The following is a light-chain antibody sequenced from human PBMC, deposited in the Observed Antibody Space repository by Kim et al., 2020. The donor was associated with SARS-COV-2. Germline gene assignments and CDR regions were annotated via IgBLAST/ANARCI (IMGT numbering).Light chain of an antibody. V-gene: IGKV1-33*01. CDR2: DAS. Sequence: DIQMTQSPSSLSASVGDRVTITCQASQDIRNYLNWFQQKPGKAPKLLIYDASNLEIGVPSRFSGSGSGTDFTFTISSLQPEDIATYYCQQYNTLPVTFGQGTRLEIK. CDR3: QQYNTLPVT. CDR1: QDIRNY. J-gene: IGKJ5*01.